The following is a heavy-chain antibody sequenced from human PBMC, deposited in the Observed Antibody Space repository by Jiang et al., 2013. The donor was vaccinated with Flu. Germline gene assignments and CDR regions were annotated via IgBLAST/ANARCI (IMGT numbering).Heavy chain of an antibody. D-gene: IGHD2-21*02. Sequence: SGAEVKKPGASVKVSCKASGGTFSSYTISWVRQALGQGLEWMGGIIPIFGTANYAQKFQGRVTITADESTSTAYMELSSLRSEDTAVYYCARVSGKDVVVTAIDAFDVWGQGTMVTVSS. CDR3: ARVSGKDVVVTAIDAFDV. CDR2: IIPIFGTA. V-gene: IGHV1-69*13. CDR1: GGTFSSYT. J-gene: IGHJ3*01.